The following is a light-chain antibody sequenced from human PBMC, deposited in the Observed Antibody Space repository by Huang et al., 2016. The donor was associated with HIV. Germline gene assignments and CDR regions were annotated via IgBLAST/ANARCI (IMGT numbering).Light chain of an antibody. V-gene: IGKV3-20*01. CDR3: QQYGSSVGT. Sequence: EIVLTQSPGTLSLSPGGRATLSCRASQSVSSSYLAWYQQKPGQDPRLLIYGASSRAAGIPDRFSGRGSGTDFTLTISRLEPEDFAVYYCQQYGSSVGTFGQGTKVEIK. J-gene: IGKJ1*01. CDR2: GAS. CDR1: QSVSSSY.